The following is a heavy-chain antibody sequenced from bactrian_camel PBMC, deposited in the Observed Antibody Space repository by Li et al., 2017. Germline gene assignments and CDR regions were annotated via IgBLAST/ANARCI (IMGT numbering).Heavy chain of an antibody. CDR1: GYNPSTYC. V-gene: IGHV3S53*01. J-gene: IGHJ4*01. CDR2: IDTDGNT. Sequence: HVQLVESGGGSVQAGGSLRLSCVASGYNPSTYCRDWFRQIPGKEREGVAAIDTDGNTSYLDSVKGRFTIYHDAAKNSVDLQMNSLKPDDTAVYYCAATGQMLSVAGCRTQGTQVTVS. D-gene: IGHD1*01.